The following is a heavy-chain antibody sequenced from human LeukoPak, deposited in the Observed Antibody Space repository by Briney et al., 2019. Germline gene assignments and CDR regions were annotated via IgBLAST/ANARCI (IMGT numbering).Heavy chain of an antibody. Sequence: GSLRLSCAASGFSVRSNYMSWVRQAPGKGLEWVSVIYSAGTTYYADSVKGRFTISRDNSKNSLYLQMNSLRVEDTAVYYCAREVHSSGWPDRGGLDYWGQGTLVTVSS. V-gene: IGHV3-53*01. CDR1: GFSVRSNY. D-gene: IGHD6-19*01. CDR3: AREVHSSGWPDRGGLDY. J-gene: IGHJ4*02. CDR2: IYSAGTT.